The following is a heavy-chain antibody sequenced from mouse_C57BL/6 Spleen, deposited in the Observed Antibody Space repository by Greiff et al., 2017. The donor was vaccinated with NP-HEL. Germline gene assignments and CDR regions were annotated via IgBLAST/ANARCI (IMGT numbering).Heavy chain of an antibody. J-gene: IGHJ3*01. CDR2: ILPGSGST. CDR1: GYTFTGYW. CDR3: ARGGDYYGSSSAWFAY. V-gene: IGHV1-9*01. D-gene: IGHD1-1*01. Sequence: VQLQQSGAELMKPGASVKLSCKATGYTFTGYWIEWVKQRPGHGLEWIGEILPGSGSTNYNEKFKGKATFTADTSSNTAYMQLSSLTTEDSAIYYCARGGDYYGSSSAWFAYWGQGTLVTVSA.